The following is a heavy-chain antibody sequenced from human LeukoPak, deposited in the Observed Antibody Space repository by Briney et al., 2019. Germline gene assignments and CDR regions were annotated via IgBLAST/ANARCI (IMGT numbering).Heavy chain of an antibody. CDR1: GGSFSGYY. V-gene: IGHV4-34*01. CDR2: INHSGST. D-gene: IGHD5-24*01. J-gene: IGHJ4*02. CDR3: ARFSELEMAWYFDY. Sequence: SETLSLTCAVYGGSFSGYYWSWIRQPPGKGLEWIGEINHSGSTNYNPSLKSRVTISVDTSKNQFSLKLSSVTAADTAVYYCARFSELEMAWYFDYWGQGTLVTVSS.